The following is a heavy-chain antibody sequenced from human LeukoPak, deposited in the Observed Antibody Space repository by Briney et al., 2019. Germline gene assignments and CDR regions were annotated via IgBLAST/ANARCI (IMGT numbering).Heavy chain of an antibody. V-gene: IGHV1-2*02. Sequence: ASVKVSCKASGYTFTDYYMHWVRQAPGQGLEWMGWINPKSGYTNYAQTFQGRVTMTTDTSINTAYMELSRLRSDDTALYYCARDGDYVEACFDSWGQGTLVTVSS. CDR3: ARDGDYVEACFDS. CDR1: GYTFTDYY. J-gene: IGHJ4*02. CDR2: INPKSGYT. D-gene: IGHD4-17*01.